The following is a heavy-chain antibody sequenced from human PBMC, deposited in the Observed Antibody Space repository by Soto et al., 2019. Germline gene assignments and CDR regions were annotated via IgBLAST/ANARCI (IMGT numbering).Heavy chain of an antibody. CDR3: ARDPGIAAAGSPTYNWFDP. D-gene: IGHD6-13*01. CDR1: GFTFSSYS. V-gene: IGHV3-21*01. CDR2: ISSSSSYI. Sequence: PVGSLILSCSASGFTFSSYSMNWVRQAPGKWLEWVSSISSSSSYIYYADSVKGRFTISRDNAKNSLYLQINSLRAEDTAVYYCARDPGIAAAGSPTYNWFDPWGQGTLVTVSS. J-gene: IGHJ5*02.